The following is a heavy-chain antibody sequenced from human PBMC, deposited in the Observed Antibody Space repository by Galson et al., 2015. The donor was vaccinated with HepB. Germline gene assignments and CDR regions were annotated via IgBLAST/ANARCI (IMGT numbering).Heavy chain of an antibody. Sequence: QSGAEVKKPGESLEISCKASGYSFNTYWIGWVRQMPGKGLEWMGIIYPGDSDTRYSPSFQGQVTIPADKSISTAYLQWSSLKASDTAMYYCARQAPPYYYYYYGMDVWGQGTTVTVSS. CDR3: ARQAPPYYYYYYGMDV. CDR2: IYPGDSDT. V-gene: IGHV5-51*01. J-gene: IGHJ6*02. CDR1: GYSFNTYW.